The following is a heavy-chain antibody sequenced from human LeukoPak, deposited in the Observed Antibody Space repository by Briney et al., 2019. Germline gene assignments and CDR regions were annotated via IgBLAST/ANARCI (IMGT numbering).Heavy chain of an antibody. V-gene: IGHV4-39*07. D-gene: IGHD3-22*01. CDR2: IYYSGST. J-gene: IGHJ5*02. CDR3: ARDSGTYSYDSRGYYAETNWFDP. CDR1: GGSISSSSYY. Sequence: SETLSLTCTVSGGSISSSSYYWGWIRQPPGKGLEWIESIYYSGSTYYNPSLKSRVTISVDTSKNHFSLKLSSVTAADTAVYYCARDSGTYSYDSRGYYAETNWFDPWGQGTLVTVSS.